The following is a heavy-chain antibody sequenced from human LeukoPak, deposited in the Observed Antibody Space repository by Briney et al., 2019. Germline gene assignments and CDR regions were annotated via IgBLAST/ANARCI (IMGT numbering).Heavy chain of an antibody. CDR2: ISSSSSTI. V-gene: IGHV3-48*04. Sequence: GGSLRLSCAASGFTFSSYSMNWVRQAPGKGPEWVSYISSSSSTIYYADSVKGRFTISRDHAKNSLYLQMNSLRAEDTAVYYCAIPLEGFGEFWGQGTLVTVSS. CDR1: GFTFSSYS. CDR3: AIPLEGFGEF. J-gene: IGHJ4*02. D-gene: IGHD3-10*01.